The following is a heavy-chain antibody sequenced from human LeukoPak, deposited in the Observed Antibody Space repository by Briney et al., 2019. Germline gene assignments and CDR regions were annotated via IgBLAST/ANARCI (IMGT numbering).Heavy chain of an antibody. J-gene: IGHJ4*02. D-gene: IGHD6-13*01. CDR1: GGTISSYA. V-gene: IGHV1-69*05. CDR2: ITPIFRTA. CDR3: ALSSSGTAFKPYSFDY. Sequence: ASVKVSCKASGGTISSYAISWVRQAPGQGLEWMGGITPIFRTACDAQKFKGRVTITTDESTTTVYMELSRLRSEDTAVYYCALSSSGTAFKPYSFDYWGQGTLVTVSS.